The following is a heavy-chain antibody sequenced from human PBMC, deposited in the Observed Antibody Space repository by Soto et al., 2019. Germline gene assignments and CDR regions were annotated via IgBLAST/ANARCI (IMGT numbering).Heavy chain of an antibody. J-gene: IGHJ4*02. CDR2: ISGYNGNT. CDR1: GYTFTNYG. D-gene: IGHD3-3*01. CDR3: ARGGRFAVADTDY. V-gene: IGHV1-18*01. Sequence: QVQLVQSGVEVKKPGASVRVSCKASGYTFTNYGITWVRQAPGQGLEWLGWISGYNGNTNYAQKFQGRVTMTTDTSTSTAYMDLTSLRYDDTAVYYLARGGRFAVADTDYWGQGTLLTVSS.